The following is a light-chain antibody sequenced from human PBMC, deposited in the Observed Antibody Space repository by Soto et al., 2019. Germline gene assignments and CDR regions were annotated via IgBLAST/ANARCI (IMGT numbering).Light chain of an antibody. CDR1: QSVTSNH. J-gene: IGKJ1*01. Sequence: EIVLTQSPGTLYLSPGARSTLSCSASQSVTSNHIPWYQQKAIHPRRLLIYGPSSSDTGIPERARASGSGTDSPLSISRLEPEDFAVDFCHEFGSSPQTFGHGTKV. V-gene: IGKV3-20*01. CDR3: HEFGSSPQT. CDR2: GPS.